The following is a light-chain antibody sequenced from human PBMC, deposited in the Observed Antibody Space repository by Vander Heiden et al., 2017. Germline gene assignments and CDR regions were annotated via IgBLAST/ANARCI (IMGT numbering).Light chain of an antibody. Sequence: DIQMTQSPSSLSASVGDSVTITCRASQSISSYLNWYQQKPGKAPKPLIYAASSLQSGVPSRFSGSGCGTDFTLTISSRQPEDFATYYCQQSDSTRMCTFGQGTKLEIK. V-gene: IGKV1-39*01. J-gene: IGKJ2*02. CDR3: QQSDSTRMCT. CDR2: AAS. CDR1: QSISSY.